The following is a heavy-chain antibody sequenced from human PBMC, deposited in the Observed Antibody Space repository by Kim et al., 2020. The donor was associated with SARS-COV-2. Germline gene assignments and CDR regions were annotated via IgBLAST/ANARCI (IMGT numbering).Heavy chain of an antibody. V-gene: IGHV1-2*02. CDR3: ARDADAFDI. Sequence: GGTNYAQKFQGRVTMTRDTSISTAYMELSRLRSDDTAVYYCARDADAFDIWGQGTMVTVSS. J-gene: IGHJ3*02. CDR2: GGT.